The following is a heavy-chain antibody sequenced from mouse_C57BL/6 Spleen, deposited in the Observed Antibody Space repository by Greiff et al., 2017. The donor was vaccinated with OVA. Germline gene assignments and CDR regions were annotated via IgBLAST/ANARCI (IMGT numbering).Heavy chain of an antibody. V-gene: IGHV1-54*01. J-gene: IGHJ3*01. D-gene: IGHD2-4*01. Sequence: QVQLQQSGAELVRPGTSVKVSCKASGYAFTNYLIEWVKQRPGQGLEWIGVINPGSGGTNYNEKFKGKATLTADKSSSTAYMQLSSLTSEDSAVYFCSRGASIYYDYDGRFAYWGQGTLVTVSA. CDR1: GYAFTNYL. CDR2: INPGSGGT. CDR3: SRGASIYYDYDGRFAY.